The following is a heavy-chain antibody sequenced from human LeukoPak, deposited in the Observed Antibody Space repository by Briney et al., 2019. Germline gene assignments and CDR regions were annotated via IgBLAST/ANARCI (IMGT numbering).Heavy chain of an antibody. CDR2: IWYDGSNK. CDR3: ARDNLRLYAFDI. D-gene: IGHD3-3*01. V-gene: IGHV3-33*01. J-gene: IGHJ3*02. CDR1: GFTFSSYG. Sequence: PGGSLRLSCAASGFTFSSYGMHWVRQAPGKGLEWVAVIWYDGSNKYYADSVKGRFTISRDNSKNTLYLQMNSLRAEDTAVYYCARDNLRLYAFDIWGQGTTVTVSS.